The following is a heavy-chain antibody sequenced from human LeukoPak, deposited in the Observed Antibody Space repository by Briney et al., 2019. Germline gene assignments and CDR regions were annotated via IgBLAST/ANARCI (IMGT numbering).Heavy chain of an antibody. CDR3: ARGTYYYDSSGYLGFDY. CDR1: GFTFSSYG. Sequence: GGSLRLSCAASGFTFSSYGMHWVRQAPGKGLEWVAVIWYDGSNKYYADSVKGRFTISRDNSKNTLYLQMNSLRAEDTAVYYCARGTYYYDSSGYLGFDYWGQGTLVTVSS. D-gene: IGHD3-22*01. J-gene: IGHJ4*02. V-gene: IGHV3-33*01. CDR2: IWYDGSNK.